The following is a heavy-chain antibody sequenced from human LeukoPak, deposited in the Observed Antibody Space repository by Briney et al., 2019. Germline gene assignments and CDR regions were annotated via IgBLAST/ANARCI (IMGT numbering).Heavy chain of an antibody. D-gene: IGHD4-17*01. CDR1: GFTFSSND. Sequence: GGSLRLSCAASGFTFSSNDMHWVRQATGKGLEWFSAIGTAGDTYYPGSVKGRFTISRENAKNSLYLQMNSLRAGDTAVYYCAKVDYGDYGAFDIWGQGTMVTVSS. CDR3: AKVDYGDYGAFDI. J-gene: IGHJ3*02. CDR2: IGTAGDT. V-gene: IGHV3-13*01.